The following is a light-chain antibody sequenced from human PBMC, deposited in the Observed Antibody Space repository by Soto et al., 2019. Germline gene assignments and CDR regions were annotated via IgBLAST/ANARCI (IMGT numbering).Light chain of an antibody. CDR2: GAS. Sequence: EIVLTQSPGTPSLSPGERATLSCRSSQSVSSSYLAWYQQKPGQAPRLLIYGASSRATGIPDRFSGSGSGTDFTLTISRLEPEDFAVYYCQQHDSSPWMFGQGTKVDIK. V-gene: IGKV3-20*01. CDR3: QQHDSSPWM. CDR1: QSVSSSY. J-gene: IGKJ1*01.